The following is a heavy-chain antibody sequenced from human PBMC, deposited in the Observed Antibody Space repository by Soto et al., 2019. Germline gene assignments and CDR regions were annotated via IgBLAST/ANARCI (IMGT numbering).Heavy chain of an antibody. Sequence: EASVKVSCKASGYTFTNYYMHWVRQAPGQGLEWMGLINPNGGTTSYAQMFQVRVTMTTDASTSTVYMELSSLRSDDTAVYFCARGSQGSSGWYSADYWGQGTPVTVSS. V-gene: IGHV1-46*01. CDR3: ARGSQGSSGWYSADY. J-gene: IGHJ4*02. CDR1: GYTFTNYY. D-gene: IGHD6-19*01. CDR2: INPNGGTT.